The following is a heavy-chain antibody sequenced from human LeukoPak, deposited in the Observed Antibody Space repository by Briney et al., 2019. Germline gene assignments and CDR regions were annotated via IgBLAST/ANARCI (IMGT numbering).Heavy chain of an antibody. Sequence: ASVKVSCKASGYTFTSYGISWVRQAPGQGLEWMGWISAYNGNTNYAQKLQGRVTMTTDTSTSTAYMELRSLRSDDTAVYYCARDRGKQQLVAGYSSGWYDYWGQGTLVTVSS. D-gene: IGHD6-19*01. CDR1: GYTFTSYG. J-gene: IGHJ4*02. CDR3: ARDRGKQQLVAGYSSGWYDY. CDR2: ISAYNGNT. V-gene: IGHV1-18*01.